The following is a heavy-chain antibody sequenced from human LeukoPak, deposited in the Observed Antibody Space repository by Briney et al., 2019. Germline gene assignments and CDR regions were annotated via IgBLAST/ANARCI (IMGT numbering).Heavy chain of an antibody. Sequence: SGPTLVNPTQTLTLTCTFSGFSLTTNAMGVGWIRQPPGKALEWLALIYWDDDRRYSPSLKSRLTITKDTSKNQVVLTVTNMDPVDTATYYCARQAATYGTSWREYYFDYWGQGTLVTVSS. CDR1: GFSLTTNAMG. V-gene: IGHV2-5*02. CDR3: ARQAATYGTSWREYYFDY. CDR2: IYWDDDR. D-gene: IGHD6-13*01. J-gene: IGHJ4*02.